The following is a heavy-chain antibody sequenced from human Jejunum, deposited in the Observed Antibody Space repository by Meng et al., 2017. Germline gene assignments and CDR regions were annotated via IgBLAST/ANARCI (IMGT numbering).Heavy chain of an antibody. D-gene: IGHD1-14*01. Sequence: QLQQSGPGLVGPSETLSLTCTVSGVSVNSGFYYWNWVRQPPGKGLEFIGSFHHSGSAHYNASLEGRVTMSLDTSKNQFSLRLTSVTAADSALYYCTGGPDSAKSGYWGQGTLVTVSS. CDR1: GVSVNSGFYY. V-gene: IGHV4-61*01. J-gene: IGHJ4*02. CDR2: FHHSGSA. CDR3: TGGPDSAKSGY.